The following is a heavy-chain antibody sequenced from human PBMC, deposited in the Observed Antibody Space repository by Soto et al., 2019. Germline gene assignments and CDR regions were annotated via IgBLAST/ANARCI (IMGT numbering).Heavy chain of an antibody. J-gene: IGHJ4*02. CDR2: IVPNVGTV. CDR3: ARRDTSGFLRYFDN. Sequence: QMQLVQSGAELKKPGSSVKVSCKASGGTLSSFINYPIDWVRQAPGQGFEWMGGIVPNVGTVNYAQKFQGRVAITADKSTGTAYMELSSLKSEDTALCYCARRDTSGFLRYFDNWGQGTLVTVSS. D-gene: IGHD3-3*01. CDR1: GGTLSSFINYP. V-gene: IGHV1-69*06.